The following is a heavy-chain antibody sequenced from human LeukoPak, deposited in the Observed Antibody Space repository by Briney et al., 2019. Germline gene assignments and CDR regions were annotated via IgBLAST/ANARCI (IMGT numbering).Heavy chain of an antibody. J-gene: IGHJ4*02. CDR1: GFTFSNYA. V-gene: IGHV3-23*01. Sequence: GGSLRLSCAGSGFTFSNYAMTWVRQAPGKGLEWVSAISGSGGSTYYADSVKGRFTISRDNSNNTLHIQMNSLRAEDTAVYYCAKGGGYCGGDCYSAKTHFDYWGQGTLVTVSS. CDR2: ISGSGGST. D-gene: IGHD2-21*02. CDR3: AKGGGYCGGDCYSAKTHFDY.